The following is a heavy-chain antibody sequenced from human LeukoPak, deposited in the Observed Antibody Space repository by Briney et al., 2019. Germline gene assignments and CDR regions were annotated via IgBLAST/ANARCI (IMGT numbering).Heavy chain of an antibody. CDR1: GGSFSGYY. V-gene: IGHV4-34*01. D-gene: IGHD6-6*01. J-gene: IGHJ5*02. Sequence: SETLSLTCAVYGGSFSGYYWSWIRQPPGKGLEWIGEINHSGSTNYNPSLKSRVTISVDTSKNQFSLKLSSVTAADTAVYYCARGLSSLSASNWFDPWGQGTLVTVSS. CDR3: ARGLSSLSASNWFDP. CDR2: INHSGST.